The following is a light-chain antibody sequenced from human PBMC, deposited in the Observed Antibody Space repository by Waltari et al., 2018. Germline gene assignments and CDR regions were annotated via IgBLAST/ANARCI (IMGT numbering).Light chain of an antibody. Sequence: SCRAGQSVSRALAWYQQKPGQAPRLLIYGASNRATGIPDRFSGSGSGTDFSLTISSLEPEDFAVYYCQHYLRLPATFGQGTKVEIK. CDR2: GAS. CDR1: QSVSRA. CDR3: QHYLRLPAT. J-gene: IGKJ1*01. V-gene: IGKV3-20*01.